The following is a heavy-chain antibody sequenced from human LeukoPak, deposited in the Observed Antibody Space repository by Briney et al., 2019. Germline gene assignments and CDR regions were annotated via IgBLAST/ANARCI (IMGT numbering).Heavy chain of an antibody. CDR2: ISSSSSYI. CDR1: GFTFSSYS. J-gene: IGHJ5*02. D-gene: IGHD3-10*01. Sequence: PGGSLRLSCAASGFTFSSYSMNWVRQAPGKGLEWVSSISSSSSYIYYADSVKGRFTISRDNAKNSLYLQMNSLRAEDTAVYYCARDGYYGSGSYPSDAGVLNWFDPWGQGTLVTVSS. CDR3: ARDGYYGSGSYPSDAGVLNWFDP. V-gene: IGHV3-21*01.